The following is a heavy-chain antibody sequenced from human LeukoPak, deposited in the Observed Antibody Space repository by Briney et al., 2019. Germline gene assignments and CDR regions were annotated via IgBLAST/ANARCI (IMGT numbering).Heavy chain of an antibody. CDR2: ISGSGGST. Sequence: PGGSLRLSCAASGFTFSSYAMHWVRQAPGKGLEWVSAISGSGGSTYYADSVKGRFTISRDNSKNTLYLQMNSLRAEDTAVYYCAKDVSSSYYFDYWGQGTLVTVSS. CDR3: AKDVSSSYYFDY. D-gene: IGHD6-13*01. CDR1: GFTFSSYA. V-gene: IGHV3-23*01. J-gene: IGHJ4*02.